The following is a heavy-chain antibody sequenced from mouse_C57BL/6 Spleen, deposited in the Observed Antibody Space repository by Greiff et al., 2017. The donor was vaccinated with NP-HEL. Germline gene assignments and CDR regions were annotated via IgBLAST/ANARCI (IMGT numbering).Heavy chain of an antibody. D-gene: IGHD2-4*01. V-gene: IGHV1-81*01. CDR3: ARGDDYLYYFDY. CDR1: GYTFTSYG. CDR2: IYPRSGNT. Sequence: QVQLQQSGAELARPGASVKLSCKASGYTFTSYGISWVKQRTGQGLEWIGEIYPRSGNTYYNEKFKGKATLTADKSSSTAYMELRSLTSEDSAVYFCARGDDYLYYFDYWGQGTTLTVSS. J-gene: IGHJ2*01.